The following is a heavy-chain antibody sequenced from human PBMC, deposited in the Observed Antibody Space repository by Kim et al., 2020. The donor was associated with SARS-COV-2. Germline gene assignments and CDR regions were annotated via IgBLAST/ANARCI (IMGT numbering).Heavy chain of an antibody. CDR1: GLTVSNNY. J-gene: IGHJ4*02. D-gene: IGHD1-1*01. V-gene: IGHV3-66*01. CDR2: VYSDGST. CDR3: VRETGGGILDY. Sequence: GSLRLSCAVSGLTVSNNYMSWVRQAPGKGLEWVSIVYSDGSTSYADSVKGRFTISRDNSKNTLNLQMNSLRAEDTAVYYCVRETGGGILDYWGQGTLVTVSS.